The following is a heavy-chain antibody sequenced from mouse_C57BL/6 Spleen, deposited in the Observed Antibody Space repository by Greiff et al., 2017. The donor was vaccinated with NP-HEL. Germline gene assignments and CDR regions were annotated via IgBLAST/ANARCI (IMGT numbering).Heavy chain of an antibody. D-gene: IGHD2-3*01. V-gene: IGHV1-53*01. Sequence: VKLQQPGTELVKPGASVKLSCKASGYTFTSYWMHWVKQRPGQGLEWIGNINPSNGGTNYNEKFKSKATLTVDKSSSTAYMQLSSLTSEDSAVYYCALEGPYDGGFDYWGQGTTLTVSS. CDR1: GYTFTSYW. CDR2: INPSNGGT. CDR3: ALEGPYDGGFDY. J-gene: IGHJ2*01.